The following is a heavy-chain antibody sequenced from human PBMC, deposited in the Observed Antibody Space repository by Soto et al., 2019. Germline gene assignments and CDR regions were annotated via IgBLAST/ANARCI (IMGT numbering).Heavy chain of an antibody. V-gene: IGHV3-21*01. CDR1: GFTFSSYS. D-gene: IGHD3-9*01. Sequence: EVQLVESGGGLVKPGGSLRLSCAASGFTFSSYSMNWVRQAPGKGLEWVSSISSSSSYIYYADSVKGRFTISRDNAKNSLYLQMNSLRAEDTVVYYWARDHNKFEILTGSGLGHYVMDVWGQGTTVSVSS. CDR3: ARDHNKFEILTGSGLGHYVMDV. CDR2: ISSSSSYI. J-gene: IGHJ6*02.